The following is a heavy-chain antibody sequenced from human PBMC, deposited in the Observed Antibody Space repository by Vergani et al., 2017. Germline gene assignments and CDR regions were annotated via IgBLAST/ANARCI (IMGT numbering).Heavy chain of an antibody. Sequence: QVQLVQSGAEVKKPGASVKVSCKASGYTFTGYYMHWVRQAPGQGLEWMGWINPNSGGTNYAQKFQGRVTMTRDTSISTAYMELSRLRSDHTAVYYCARITTVTTLRDWYFDLWGRGTLVTVSS. CDR3: ARITTVTTLRDWYFDL. CDR2: INPNSGGT. V-gene: IGHV1-2*02. J-gene: IGHJ2*01. CDR1: GYTFTGYY. D-gene: IGHD4-17*01.